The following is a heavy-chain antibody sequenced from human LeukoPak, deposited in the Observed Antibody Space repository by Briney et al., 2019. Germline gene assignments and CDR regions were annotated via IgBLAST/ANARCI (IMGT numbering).Heavy chain of an antibody. Sequence: ASVKVSCKASGYTFTSYYMHWVRQAPGQGLEWMGIINPSGGSTSYAQKFQGRVTMTRDTSTSTVCMELSSLRSEDTAVYYCARRAGIFGRSNLNWFDPWGQGTLVTVSS. D-gene: IGHD3-3*01. CDR1: GYTFTSYY. V-gene: IGHV1-46*01. J-gene: IGHJ5*02. CDR2: INPSGGST. CDR3: ARRAGIFGRSNLNWFDP.